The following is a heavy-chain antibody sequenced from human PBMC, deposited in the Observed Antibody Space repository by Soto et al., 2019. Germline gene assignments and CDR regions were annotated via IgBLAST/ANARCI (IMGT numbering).Heavy chain of an antibody. V-gene: IGHV3-23*01. J-gene: IGHJ4*02. CDR3: AKETATYSSSWYYFDY. Sequence: GGSLRLSCAASGFTFSSYAMSWVRQAPGKGLEWVSAISGSGGSTYYADSVKGRFTISRDNSKNTLYLQMNSLRAEDTAVYYCAKETATYSSSWYYFDYWGQGTLVTVSS. CDR2: ISGSGGST. D-gene: IGHD6-13*01. CDR1: GFTFSSYA.